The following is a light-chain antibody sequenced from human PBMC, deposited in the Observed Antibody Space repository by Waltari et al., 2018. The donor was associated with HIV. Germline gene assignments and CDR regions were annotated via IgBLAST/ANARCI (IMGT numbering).Light chain of an antibody. V-gene: IGLV1-51*01. CDR2: DNN. Sequence: QSVLTQPPSVSAAPGQKVTIPSSGSSSNIGHNYVSWYQQLPGTAPKLLIYDNNKRPSGIPDRFSGSKSGTSATLGITGLQTGDEADYYCGTWDSSLSAGVFGGGTKLTVL. CDR1: SSNIGHNY. CDR3: GTWDSSLSAGV. J-gene: IGLJ2*01.